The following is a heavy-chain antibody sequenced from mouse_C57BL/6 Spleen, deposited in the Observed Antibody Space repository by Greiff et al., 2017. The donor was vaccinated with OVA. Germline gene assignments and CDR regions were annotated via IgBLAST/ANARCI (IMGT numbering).Heavy chain of an antibody. V-gene: IGHV1-80*01. CDR3: ARSPSTVVATKWYFDV. CDR2: IYPGDGDT. Sequence: QVQLQQSGAELVKPGASVKISCKASGYAFSSYWMNWVKQRPGKGLEWIGQIYPGDGDTNYNGKFKGKATLTADKSSSTAYMQLSSLTSEDSAVYFCARSPSTVVATKWYFDVWGTGTTVTVSS. D-gene: IGHD1-1*01. CDR1: GYAFSSYW. J-gene: IGHJ1*03.